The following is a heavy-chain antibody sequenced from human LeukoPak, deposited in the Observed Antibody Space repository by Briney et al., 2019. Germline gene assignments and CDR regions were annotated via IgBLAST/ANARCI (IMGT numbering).Heavy chain of an antibody. V-gene: IGHV3-23*01. CDR2: ISGSGGST. CDR3: AKVRAGTFYYYYGMDV. CDR1: GFTFSSYA. Sequence: GGSLRLSCAASGFTFSSYAMSWVRQAPGKGLEWVSAISGSGGSTYYADSVKGRFTISRDNSKDTLYLQMNSLRAEDTAVYYCAKVRAGTFYYYYGMDVWGQGTTVTVSS. J-gene: IGHJ6*02. D-gene: IGHD6-13*01.